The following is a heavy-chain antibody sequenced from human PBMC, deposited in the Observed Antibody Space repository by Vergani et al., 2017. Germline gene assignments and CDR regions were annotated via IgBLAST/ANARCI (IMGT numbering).Heavy chain of an antibody. Sequence: EVQLAESGGDLVQPGGSLTLSCAASGFALSSHWVYWVRQGPGKGLVWVSYMDSDGSTTNYADSVKGRFTISRDNAKNTVYLQMNSLRVEDTAVYYCGRGSDNYNWGQGTLVTVSS. CDR3: GRGSDNYN. D-gene: IGHD5-24*01. J-gene: IGHJ4*02. CDR1: GFALSSHW. V-gene: IGHV3-74*01. CDR2: MDSDGSTT.